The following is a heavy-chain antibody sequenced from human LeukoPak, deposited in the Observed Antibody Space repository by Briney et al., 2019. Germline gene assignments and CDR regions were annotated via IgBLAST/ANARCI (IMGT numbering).Heavy chain of an antibody. CDR1: GLIVSSNY. J-gene: IGHJ4*02. CDR3: ARYTHSSGFDY. Sequence: PGGSLRLSCAASGLIVSSNYMSWARQAPGKGLEWVSVIYSGGSTYYADSVKGRFTISRDNSKNTLYLQMNSLRAEDTAVYYCARYTHSSGFDYWGQGTLVTVSS. D-gene: IGHD6-19*01. CDR2: IYSGGST. V-gene: IGHV3-53*01.